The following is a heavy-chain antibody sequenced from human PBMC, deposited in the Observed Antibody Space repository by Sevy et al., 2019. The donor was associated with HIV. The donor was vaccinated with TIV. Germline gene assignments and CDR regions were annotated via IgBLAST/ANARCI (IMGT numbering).Heavy chain of an antibody. CDR3: ARLGYCTGGSCQYYYYGMDV. V-gene: IGHV5-51*01. D-gene: IGHD2-15*01. Sequence: GESLKISCKGSGYSFTNYWIGWVRQMPGKGLEWMGIIYPGDSNTRHSPSFQGQVTISADKSISTAYLQWSSLKASDTAVYYSARLGYCTGGSCQYYYYGMDVWGQGTTVTVSS. CDR1: GYSFTNYW. J-gene: IGHJ6*02. CDR2: IYPGDSNT.